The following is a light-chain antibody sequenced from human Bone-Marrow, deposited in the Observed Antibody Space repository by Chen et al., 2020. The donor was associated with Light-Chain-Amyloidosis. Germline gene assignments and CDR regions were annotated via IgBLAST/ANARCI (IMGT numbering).Light chain of an antibody. V-gene: IGLV3-25*03. Sequence: SYELTQPPSVSVSPGQTARITCSGDDLPTKYAYWFQQKPGQAPVLVIRRDTERPSGISERFSGSSSGTTATLTNSGVQAEDEADYHCQSADSSGTYEVIFGGGTKLTVL. CDR2: RDT. J-gene: IGLJ2*01. CDR1: DLPTKY. CDR3: QSADSSGTYEVI.